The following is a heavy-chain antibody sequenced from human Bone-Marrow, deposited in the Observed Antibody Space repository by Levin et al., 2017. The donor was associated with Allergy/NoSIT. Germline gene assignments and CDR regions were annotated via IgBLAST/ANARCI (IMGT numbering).Heavy chain of an antibody. V-gene: IGHV1-69*13. D-gene: IGHD6-13*01. CDR3: AKAASYSSSWYSSGLDH. CDR1: GDSFSNSG. CDR2: IFPVFGTA. J-gene: IGHJ4*02. Sequence: SVKVSCKASGDSFSNSGITWVRQAPGQGLEWMGGIFPVFGTATYTQKFQGRLVITADESTGTAYMELTSLTSEDTALYYCAKAASYSSSWYSSGLDHWGQGTLVAVSS.